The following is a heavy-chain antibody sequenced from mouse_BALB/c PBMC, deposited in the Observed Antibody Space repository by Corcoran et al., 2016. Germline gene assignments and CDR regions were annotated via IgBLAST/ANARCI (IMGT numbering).Heavy chain of an antibody. J-gene: IGHJ4*01. Sequence: QVQLQQSGAELMKPGASVKISCKATGYTFSSYWIEWVKQRPGHGLEWIGEILPGSGRTNYNEKFKGKATFPADTSSNTAYMQISSLTSEDSAVEYGARGWEQSAMDYGEEGTAATFSS. CDR3: ARGWEQSAMDY. V-gene: IGHV1-9*01. CDR2: ILPGSGRT. CDR1: GYTFSSYW. D-gene: IGHD2-3*01.